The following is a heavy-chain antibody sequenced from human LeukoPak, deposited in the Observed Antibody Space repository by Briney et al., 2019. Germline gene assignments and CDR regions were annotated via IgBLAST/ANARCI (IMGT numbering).Heavy chain of an antibody. V-gene: IGHV1-46*01. J-gene: IGHJ4*02. D-gene: IGHD3-22*01. CDR2: INPSGGST. CDR3: ARDLKSSASLED. Sequence: GASVKVSFKASVYTFTNYFLHWVRQAPGQGLEWMGIINPSGGSTSYAQKFQGRVTMTRDTSTSTVYMELSSLRSEDTAMYYCARDLKSSASLEDWGQGALVTVSS. CDR1: VYTFTNYF.